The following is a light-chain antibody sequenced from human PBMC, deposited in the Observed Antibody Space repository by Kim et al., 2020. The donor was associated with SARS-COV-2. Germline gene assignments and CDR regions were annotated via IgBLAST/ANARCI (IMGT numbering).Light chain of an antibody. Sequence: VHLGQTGRITCQGYSLRSCYATWYQQKPEQAPILVIYGKNNRPSGIPDRFSGSSSGNTASLTITGTQAGDEADYYCNSRDSNDNVVFGGGTKLTVL. V-gene: IGLV3-19*01. J-gene: IGLJ2*01. CDR2: GKN. CDR1: SLRSCY. CDR3: NSRDSNDNVV.